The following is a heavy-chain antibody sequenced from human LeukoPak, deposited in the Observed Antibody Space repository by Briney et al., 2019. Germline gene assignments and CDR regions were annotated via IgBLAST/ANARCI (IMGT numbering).Heavy chain of an antibody. Sequence: PGRSLRLSCAASGFTFSSYGMHWVRQAPGKGLEWVVVISYDGSNKYYADSVKGRFTISRDNSKNTLYLQMNSLRAEDTAVYYCARGNYVEYSSSQSIYYMDVWGKGTTVTVSS. CDR1: GFTFSSYG. V-gene: IGHV3-30*03. J-gene: IGHJ6*03. CDR2: ISYDGSNK. D-gene: IGHD6-6*01. CDR3: ARGNYVEYSSSQSIYYMDV.